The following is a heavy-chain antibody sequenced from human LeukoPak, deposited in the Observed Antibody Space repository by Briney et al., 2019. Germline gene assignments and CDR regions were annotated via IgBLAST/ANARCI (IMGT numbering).Heavy chain of an antibody. CDR1: GYTFTDYW. J-gene: IGHJ5*02. D-gene: IGHD7-27*01. CDR3: ARRAELGMRWFDP. CDR2: IYCDGSKT. V-gene: IGHV5-51*01. Sequence: GESLKISCEGSGYTFTDYWIGWVRQMPGKGLEWMGIIYCDGSKTIYSPSFQSQVTISVDKSINTAYLQWSSLKASDTAIYFCARRAELGMRWFDPWGQGTLVTVFS.